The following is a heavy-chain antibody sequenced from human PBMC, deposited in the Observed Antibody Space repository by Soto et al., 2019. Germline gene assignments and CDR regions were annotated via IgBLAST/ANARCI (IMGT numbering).Heavy chain of an antibody. Sequence: SGPTLVNHTETLTLTCTVSGFSLINARMGVSWIRQPPGKALEWLAHIFSNDEKSYSTSLKSRLTISKDTSKSQVVLTMTNMDPVDTATYYCARISRRIFGNCSSTSCYLSWFDPWGQGTLVTVSS. CDR1: GFSLINARMG. CDR3: ARISRRIFGNCSSTSCYLSWFDP. D-gene: IGHD2-2*01. CDR2: IFSNDEK. V-gene: IGHV2-26*01. J-gene: IGHJ5*02.